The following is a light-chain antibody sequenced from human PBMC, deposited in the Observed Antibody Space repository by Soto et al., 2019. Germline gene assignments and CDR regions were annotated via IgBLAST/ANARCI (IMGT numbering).Light chain of an antibody. Sequence: QSALTQPPSASGSPGQSVTISCTGTSSDVGAYNYVSWYQQYPGKAPKLMIYEVSQRPSGVPDRFSGSKSGKTASLTVSGLQPEDEDDYYCTSYAGSNMWVFGGGTKVTVL. V-gene: IGLV2-8*01. J-gene: IGLJ3*02. CDR2: EVS. CDR3: TSYAGSNMWV. CDR1: SSDVGAYNY.